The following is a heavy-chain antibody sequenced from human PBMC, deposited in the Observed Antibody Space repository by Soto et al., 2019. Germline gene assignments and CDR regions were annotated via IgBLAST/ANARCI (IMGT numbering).Heavy chain of an antibody. V-gene: IGHV3-30*18. CDR2: ISYDGSNK. D-gene: IGHD2-15*01. CDR1: GFTFSSYG. CDR3: AEGVVVVAAFPYCGMDV. J-gene: IGHJ6*02. Sequence: QVQLVESGGGVVQPGRSLRLSCAASGFTFSSYGMHWVRQAPGKGLEWVAVISYDGSNKYYADSVKGRFTISRDNSKNTLYRQMNGLRAEDTAVYYCAEGVVVVAAFPYCGMDVWGQGTTVTVSS.